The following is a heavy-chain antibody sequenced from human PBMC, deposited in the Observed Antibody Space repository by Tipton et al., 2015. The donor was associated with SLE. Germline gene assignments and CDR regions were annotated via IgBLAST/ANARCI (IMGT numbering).Heavy chain of an antibody. V-gene: IGHV3-9*01. Sequence: SLRLSCAASGFTFDDYAMHWVRQAPGKGLEWVSGISWNSGSIGYADSVKGRFTISRDNAKNSLYLQMNSLRAEDTALYYCARDRGIAVAGAHVWFDPWGQGTLVTVSS. D-gene: IGHD6-19*01. CDR2: ISWNSGSI. J-gene: IGHJ5*02. CDR1: GFTFDDYA. CDR3: ARDRGIAVAGAHVWFDP.